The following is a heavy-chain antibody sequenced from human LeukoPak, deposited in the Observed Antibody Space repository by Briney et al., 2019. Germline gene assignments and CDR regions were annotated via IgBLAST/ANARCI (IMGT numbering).Heavy chain of an antibody. CDR2: IYPGDSDT. Sequence: GESLKISCTGSGYSFTSYWVGWVRQMPGKGLEWMGIIYPGDSDTRYSPSFQGQVTISADKSISTAYLQWSSLRASDTAMYYCARRVAGSYHDAFDIWGQGTMVTVSS. D-gene: IGHD1-26*01. CDR1: GYSFTSYW. CDR3: ARRVAGSYHDAFDI. J-gene: IGHJ3*02. V-gene: IGHV5-51*01.